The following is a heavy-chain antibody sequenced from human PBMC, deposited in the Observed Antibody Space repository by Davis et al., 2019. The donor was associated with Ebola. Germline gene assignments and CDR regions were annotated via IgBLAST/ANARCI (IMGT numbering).Heavy chain of an antibody. J-gene: IGHJ3*02. V-gene: IGHV1-18*01. CDR3: TTPGGQDSGYDVFDI. D-gene: IGHD5-12*01. CDR2: ISADTGDT. Sequence: AASVKVSCKASSSTFSNYGITWVRQAPGQGLEWMGWISADTGDTNFAQKFQTRVTMTTDTSTSTAYMDLSSLRSEDTALYYCTTPGGQDSGYDVFDIWGQGTMVTVSS. CDR1: SSTFSNYG.